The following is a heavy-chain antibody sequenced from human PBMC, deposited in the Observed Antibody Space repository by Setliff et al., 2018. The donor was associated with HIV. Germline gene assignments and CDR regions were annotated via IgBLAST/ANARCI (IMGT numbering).Heavy chain of an antibody. CDR1: GYSISSGYF. CDR3: ARVVVVAATPEYFQH. V-gene: IGHV4-38-2*02. CDR2: IYHSGNT. Sequence: SETLSLTCTVSGYSISSGYFWGWIRQPPGKGLEWIGSIYHSGNTYYNPSLKSRVTISVDTSKNQFSLKLSSVTAADTAVYYCARVVVVAATPEYFQHWGQGTLVTVS. J-gene: IGHJ1*01. D-gene: IGHD2-15*01.